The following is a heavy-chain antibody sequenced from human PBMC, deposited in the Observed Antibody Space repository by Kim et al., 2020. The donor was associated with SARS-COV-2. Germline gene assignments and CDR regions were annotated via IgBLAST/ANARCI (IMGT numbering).Heavy chain of an antibody. CDR3: ARVYSSTWSFDY. Sequence: GGSLRLSCAASGFTFSTYAIHWVRQAPGKGLEWVAVISYDGSNRYYADSVKGRFTISRDNSKNTVYLQINSLRADDTAVYYCARVYSSTWSFDYWGQGTLVTVSS. CDR2: ISYDGSNR. V-gene: IGHV3-30-3*01. J-gene: IGHJ4*02. CDR1: GFTFSTYA. D-gene: IGHD6-13*01.